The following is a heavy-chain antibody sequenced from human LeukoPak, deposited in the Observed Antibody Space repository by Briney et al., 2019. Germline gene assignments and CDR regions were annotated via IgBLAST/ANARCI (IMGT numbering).Heavy chain of an antibody. V-gene: IGHV4-31*03. CDR3: ARLGLQYYNWFDP. J-gene: IGHJ5*02. CDR1: GGSISSGGYY. CDR2: IYYSGST. D-gene: IGHD4-11*01. Sequence: SETLSLTCTVSGGSISSGGYYWSWIRQHPGKGLEWIGYIYYSGSTYYNPSLKSRVTISVDTSKNQFSLKLSPVTAADTAVYYCARLGLQYYNWFDPWGQGTLVTVSS.